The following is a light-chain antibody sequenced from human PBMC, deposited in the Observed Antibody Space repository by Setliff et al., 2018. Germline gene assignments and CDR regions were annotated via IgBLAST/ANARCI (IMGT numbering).Light chain of an antibody. V-gene: IGLV2-8*01. J-gene: IGLJ1*01. CDR3: SSYADSNIFL. Sequence: QSVLTQPPSASGSPGPSVTISCTGTSNDVWGHNYVSWYQQHPGKAPQLIIYDVTKRPSGVPDRFSGSKSGNTASLTVSGLQAEDEADYYCSSYADSNIFLFGTGTKVTVL. CDR1: SNDVWGHNY. CDR2: DVT.